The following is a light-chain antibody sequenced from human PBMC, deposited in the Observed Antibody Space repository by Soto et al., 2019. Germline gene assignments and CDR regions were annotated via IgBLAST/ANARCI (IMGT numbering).Light chain of an antibody. J-gene: IGKJ4*01. Sequence: EIVLTQSPATLSLSPGERATLSCRASQSVSSYLAWYQQKPGQAPRLLIYDASNRATGIPARFSGSGSGTDFTLTISSLEPEDLAVYYCQQRSNWPQLTFGGATKVEIK. CDR2: DAS. CDR3: QQRSNWPQLT. CDR1: QSVSSY. V-gene: IGKV3-11*01.